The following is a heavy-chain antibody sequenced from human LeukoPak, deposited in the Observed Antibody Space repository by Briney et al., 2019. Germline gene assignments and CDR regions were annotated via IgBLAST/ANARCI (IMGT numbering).Heavy chain of an antibody. D-gene: IGHD5-18*01. CDR1: GYTFTSYD. CDR2: MNPNSGNT. J-gene: IGHJ3*02. CDR3: ARGGYSYGYGAFDI. V-gene: IGHV1-8*03. Sequence: GASVKVSCKASGYTFTSYDINWVRQATGQGLEWMGWMNPNSGNTGYAQKFQGRVTITRNTSISTAYMELSSLRSEDTAVYYCARGGYSYGYGAFDIWGQGTMVTVSS.